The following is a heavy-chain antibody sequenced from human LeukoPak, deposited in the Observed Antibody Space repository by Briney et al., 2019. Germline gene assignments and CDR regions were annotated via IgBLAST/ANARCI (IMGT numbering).Heavy chain of an antibody. J-gene: IGHJ4*02. CDR3: ARNGRYGDPGDY. CDR2: IIPIFGTA. D-gene: IGHD4-17*01. Sequence: SVKVSRKASGYTFTSYYMHWVRQAPGQGLEWMGGIIPIFGTANYAQKFQGRVTITADESTSTAYMELSSLRSEDTAVYYCARNGRYGDPGDYWGQGTLVTVSS. V-gene: IGHV1-69*13. CDR1: GYTFTSYY.